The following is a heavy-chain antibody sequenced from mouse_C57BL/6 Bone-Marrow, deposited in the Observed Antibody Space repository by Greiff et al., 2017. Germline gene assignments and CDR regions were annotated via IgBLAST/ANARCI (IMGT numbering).Heavy chain of an antibody. V-gene: IGHV2-9-1*01. CDR3: ARNWGWLLRGEYFDV. D-gene: IGHD2-3*01. Sequence: QVQLKESGPGLVAPSQSLSITCTVSGFSLTSYAISWVRQPPGKGLEWLGVIWPGGGPNYNSALKSRLSTSTDNSKNQVFLKMNSLRTNDTARYYGARNWGWLLRGEYFDVWGTGTTVTVSS. CDR2: IWPGGGP. J-gene: IGHJ1*03. CDR1: GFSLTSYA.